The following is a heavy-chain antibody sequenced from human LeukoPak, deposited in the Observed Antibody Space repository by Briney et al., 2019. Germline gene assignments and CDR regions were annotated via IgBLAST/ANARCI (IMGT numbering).Heavy chain of an antibody. V-gene: IGHV5-51*01. J-gene: IGHJ4*02. CDR3: ARIEGSTFDY. Sequence: GESLKISCKGSGYTFTCYWIGWVREMPGKGLEWMGIIYPGDSESKYNPSLQGQVTISADKSISTVYLQWSSLKASDTAIYYCARIEGSTFDYWGQGTLVTVSS. CDR2: IYPGDSES. CDR1: GYTFTCYW.